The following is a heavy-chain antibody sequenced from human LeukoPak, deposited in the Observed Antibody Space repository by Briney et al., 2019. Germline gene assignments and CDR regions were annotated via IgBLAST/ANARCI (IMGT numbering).Heavy chain of an antibody. J-gene: IGHJ3*02. CDR1: GGSISSSSYY. D-gene: IGHD5-12*01. CDR2: IYYSGST. CDR3: ARHSRSGYSGYENAFDI. V-gene: IGHV4-39*01. Sequence: PSETLSLTCTVSGGSISSSSYYWGWIRQPPGQGLEWIGSIYYSGSTYYTPSLKSRVTISVDTSKSQFSPKLGSVTAADTAVYYCARHSRSGYSGYENAFDIWGQGAMVTVSS.